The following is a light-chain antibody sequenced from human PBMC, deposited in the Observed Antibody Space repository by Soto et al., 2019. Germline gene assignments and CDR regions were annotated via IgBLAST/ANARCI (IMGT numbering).Light chain of an antibody. CDR3: QQSYSTSWT. CDR2: AAS. Sequence: DIQMTQSPSSLSASVGDRVTITCRASQIISSYLNWYQQKPGKAPKLLIYAASSLQSGVPSRFSGSGSGTDFTRTISSLQPEDFATDYCQQSYSTSWTFGQGTKVEIK. V-gene: IGKV1-39*01. J-gene: IGKJ1*01. CDR1: QIISSY.